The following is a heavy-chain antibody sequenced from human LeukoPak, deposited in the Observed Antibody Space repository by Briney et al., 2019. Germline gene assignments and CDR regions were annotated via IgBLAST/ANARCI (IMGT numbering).Heavy chain of an antibody. Sequence: GGSLRLSCAASVFTVSSNYMSWVRQPSRKGLEWVSVNYCGGSTNYADSVKGRFTISRDNSKNTLYLEMNSLRTEDKAGDYFSRAVWFGEYNCFDPWGQGTLVTVSS. D-gene: IGHD3-10*01. V-gene: IGHV3-53*01. J-gene: IGHJ5*02. CDR2: NYCGGST. CDR1: VFTVSSNY. CDR3: SRAVWFGEYNCFDP.